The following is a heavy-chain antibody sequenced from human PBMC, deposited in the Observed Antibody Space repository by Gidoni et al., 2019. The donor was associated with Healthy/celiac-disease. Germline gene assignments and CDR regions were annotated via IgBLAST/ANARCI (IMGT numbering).Heavy chain of an antibody. D-gene: IGHD2-2*02. CDR2: ISAYNGNT. Sequence: QVQLVQSGAEVQKPGASVKVSCKASGYTFTSYGISWVRQAPGQGLEWMGWISAYNGNTNYAQKLQGRVTMTTDTSTSTAYMELRSLRSDDTAVYYCARAAGGYCSSTSCYIVDYWGQGTLVTVSS. V-gene: IGHV1-18*01. CDR3: ARAAGGYCSSTSCYIVDY. J-gene: IGHJ4*02. CDR1: GYTFTSYG.